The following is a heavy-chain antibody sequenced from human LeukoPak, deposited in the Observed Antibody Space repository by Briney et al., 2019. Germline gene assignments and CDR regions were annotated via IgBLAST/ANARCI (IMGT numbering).Heavy chain of an antibody. D-gene: IGHD6-13*01. J-gene: IGHJ4*02. V-gene: IGHV5-51*01. CDR3: ARHSDGHSSSWLGIDY. CDR1: GCSFTSNS. Sequence: GESLKISCKGSGCSFTSNSIAWLGQLHGKGLKWMGIFYPGDPDTRYSPSFQGQVTISADKSISTAYLQWSSLKASDTAMYYCARHSDGHSSSWLGIDYWGQGTLVTVSS. CDR2: FYPGDPDT.